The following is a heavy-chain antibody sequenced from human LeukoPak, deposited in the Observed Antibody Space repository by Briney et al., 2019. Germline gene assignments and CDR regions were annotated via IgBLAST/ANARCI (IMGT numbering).Heavy chain of an antibody. V-gene: IGHV5-51*01. CDR2: IYPGDSDT. CDR1: GYSFTSYW. J-gene: IGHJ3*02. CDR3: ARQWVDILTGERGSDI. Sequence: GESLKISCKGSGYSFTSYWIGWVRQMPGKGLEWMGIIYPGDSDTRYSPSFQGQVTISADKSISTAYLQWSSLKASDTAMYYCARQWVDILTGERGSDIWGQGTMVTVSS. D-gene: IGHD3-9*01.